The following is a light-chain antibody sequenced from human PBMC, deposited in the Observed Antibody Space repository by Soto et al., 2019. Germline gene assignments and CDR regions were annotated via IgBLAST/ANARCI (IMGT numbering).Light chain of an antibody. Sequence: EIVLTQSPATLSLSPGERATLSYRARQSVSSNLAWYQQKGGQAPRLLIYDASKRATGIPARFSGSGSGTDFTLSISSLEPEDFAVYYCQQRSDWPTFGGGTKVEI. CDR2: DAS. J-gene: IGKJ4*01. CDR3: QQRSDWPT. V-gene: IGKV3-11*01. CDR1: QSVSSN.